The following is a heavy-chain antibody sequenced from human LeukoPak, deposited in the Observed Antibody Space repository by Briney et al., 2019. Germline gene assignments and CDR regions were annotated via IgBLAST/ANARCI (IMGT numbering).Heavy chain of an antibody. CDR1: GYTFTSYY. D-gene: IGHD6-19*01. J-gene: IGHJ4*02. Sequence: ASVKVSCKASGYTFTSYYMHWVRQAPGQGLEWMGIIDHSGGSTSYAQKLQGRVTMTRDTSTTTVYMELRGLRSEDTAVYCCASLGVAVYYWGQGTLVTVSS. CDR2: IDHSGGST. V-gene: IGHV1-46*01. CDR3: ASLGVAVYY.